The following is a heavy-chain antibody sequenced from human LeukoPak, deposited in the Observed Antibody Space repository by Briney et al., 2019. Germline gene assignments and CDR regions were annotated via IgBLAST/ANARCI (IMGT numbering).Heavy chain of an antibody. CDR2: INPNSGGT. J-gene: IGHJ4*02. D-gene: IGHD3-22*01. CDR3: AREGYYYDSSGYYSHYFDY. V-gene: IGHV1-2*04. CDR1: GYTFTGYY. Sequence: ASVKVSCKASGYTFTGYYMHWVRQAPGQGLEWMGWINPNSGGTNYAQKFQGWVTMTRDTSISTAYMELSRLRSDDTAVYYCAREGYYYDSSGYYSHYFDYWGQGTLVTVSS.